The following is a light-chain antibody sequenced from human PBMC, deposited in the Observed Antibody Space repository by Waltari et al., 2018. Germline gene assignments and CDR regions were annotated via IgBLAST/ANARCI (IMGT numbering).Light chain of an antibody. V-gene: IGKV1-13*02. CDR2: DAS. J-gene: IGKJ4*01. Sequence: AIQLTQSPSSLSASVEDRVTVPCRASQGISSALAWYQQKPGKAPKLLIYDASSLESGVPSRFSGSGSGTDFTLTISSLQPEDFATYHCQQFNSYPLTFGGGTKVEIK. CDR3: QQFNSYPLT. CDR1: QGISSA.